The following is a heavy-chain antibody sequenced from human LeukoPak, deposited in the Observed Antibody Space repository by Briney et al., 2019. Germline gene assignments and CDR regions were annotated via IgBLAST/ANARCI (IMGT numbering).Heavy chain of an antibody. J-gene: IGHJ6*03. V-gene: IGHV3-30*18. CDR1: GFTFDDYG. CDR3: AKSVYYYYYYMDV. Sequence: GGSLRLSCAASGFTFDDYGMHWVRQAPGKGLEWVAVISYDGSNKYYADSVKGRFTISRDNSKNTLYLQMNSLRAEDTAVYYCAKSVYYYYYYMDVWGKGTTVTVSS. CDR2: ISYDGSNK.